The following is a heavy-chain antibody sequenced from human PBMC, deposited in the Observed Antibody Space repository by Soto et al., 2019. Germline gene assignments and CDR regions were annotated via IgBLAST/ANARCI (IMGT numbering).Heavy chain of an antibody. CDR3: AKADGEQWLIPHLDT. CDR2: ISCCGGST. CDR1: GFNFKKFA. V-gene: IGHV3-23*01. J-gene: IGHJ5*02. Sequence: EVHLLESGGGVVQPGGSLRLSCEASGFNFKKFAMGWVRQAPGEGLEWVSGISCCGGSTSYADSVKGRSTLARADSKTTLSLHLNSLRFEDTARYFCAKADGEQWLIPHLDTWAQGTLVTVS. D-gene: IGHD6-19*01.